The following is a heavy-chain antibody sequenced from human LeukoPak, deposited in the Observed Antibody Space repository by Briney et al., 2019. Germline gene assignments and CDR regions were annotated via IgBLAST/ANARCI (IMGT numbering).Heavy chain of an antibody. J-gene: IGHJ6*04. D-gene: IGHD3-22*01. CDR3: AREAYYYDSSACGMDV. Sequence: GGSLRLSCAASGFTFSSYWMSWVRQAPGKGLEWVANIKQDESEKYYVGSVKGRFTISRDNAKNSLYLQMNSLRAEDTAVYYCAREAYYYDSSACGMDVWGKGTTVTISS. CDR1: GFTFSSYW. CDR2: IKQDESEK. V-gene: IGHV3-7*01.